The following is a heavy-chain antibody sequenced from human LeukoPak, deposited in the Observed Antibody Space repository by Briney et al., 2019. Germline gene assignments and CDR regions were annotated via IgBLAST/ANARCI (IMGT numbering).Heavy chain of an antibody. J-gene: IGHJ4*02. CDR3: ARSPSGYRFDS. CDR1: GFSVTTDSYC. CDR2: DYCGGNT. V-gene: IGHV4-61*01. D-gene: IGHD3-22*01. Sequence: SETLSLTCTVSGFSVTTDSYCWGWIRQPPGKGLEWIGYDYCGGNTNYDPSLKRRVTISVDTSKNQFSLTLTSVTAADTAVYYCARSPSGYRFDSWGQGTLVTVSS.